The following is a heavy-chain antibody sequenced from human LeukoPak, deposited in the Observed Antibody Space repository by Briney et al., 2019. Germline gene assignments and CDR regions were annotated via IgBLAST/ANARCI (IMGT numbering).Heavy chain of an antibody. D-gene: IGHD3-10*01. Sequence: ASVKVSCKASGYTFTSYGISWVRQAPGQGLEWMGWISAYNGNTNYAQKLQGRVTMTTDTSTSTVYMELSSLRFEDTAVYYCARDPGGNYFGPGTHFAYWGQGALVTVSS. CDR3: ARDPGGNYFGPGTHFAY. J-gene: IGHJ4*02. V-gene: IGHV1-18*01. CDR2: ISAYNGNT. CDR1: GYTFTSYG.